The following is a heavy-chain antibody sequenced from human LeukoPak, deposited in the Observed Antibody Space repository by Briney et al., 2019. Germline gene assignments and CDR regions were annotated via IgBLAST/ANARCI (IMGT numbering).Heavy chain of an antibody. Sequence: SETLSLTCAVYGGSFSGYYWSWIRQPPGKGLEWLGEINHSGSTNYNPSLKSRVTISVDTSKTQFSLKLCSVTAADTAVYYCARGDLGYCSGGSCYGDWFDPWGQGTLVTVSS. CDR1: GGSFSGYY. V-gene: IGHV4-34*01. J-gene: IGHJ5*02. CDR3: ARGDLGYCSGGSCYGDWFDP. CDR2: INHSGST. D-gene: IGHD2-15*01.